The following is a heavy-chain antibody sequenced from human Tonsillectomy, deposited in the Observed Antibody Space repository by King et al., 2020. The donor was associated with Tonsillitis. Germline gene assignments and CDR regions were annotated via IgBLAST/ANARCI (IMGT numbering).Heavy chain of an antibody. CDR3: ARDGAAAGIFDY. D-gene: IGHD6-13*01. V-gene: IGHV3-53*01. CDR2: LYSGGRT. J-gene: IGHJ4*02. CDR1: GFTVSSTY. Sequence: VQLVESGGGLIQPGGSLRLSCAASGFTVSSTYMNWVREAPGEGLEWVSVLYSGGRTYYAYSLQGRFTISRDNSKNTRFLQMNSLRAEDTAVYYCARDGAAAGIFDYWGQGTLVTDSS.